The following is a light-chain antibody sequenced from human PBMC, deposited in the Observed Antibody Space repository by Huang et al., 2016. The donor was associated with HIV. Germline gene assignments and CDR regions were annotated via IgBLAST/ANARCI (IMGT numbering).Light chain of an antibody. V-gene: IGKV1-39*01. Sequence: DIQMTQSPSSLSASVGDRVTITCRASQSITTYLNWYQQKPGKAPTLLIYATDRLQSGVPSRFSGRGSGTEFTLTISSLQPDDFATYYCQQGYTTSWTFGPGTKVE. CDR1: QSITTY. CDR2: ATD. J-gene: IGKJ1*01. CDR3: QQGYTTSWT.